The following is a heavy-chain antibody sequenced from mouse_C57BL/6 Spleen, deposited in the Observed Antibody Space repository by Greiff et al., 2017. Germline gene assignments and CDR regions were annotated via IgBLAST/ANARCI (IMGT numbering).Heavy chain of an antibody. D-gene: IGHD2-2*01. CDR1: GYTFTDYN. V-gene: IGHV1-22*01. CDR2: INPNNGGT. CDR3: ARSTMVTTGVAY. Sequence: VQLKESGPELVKPGASVKMSCKASGYTFTDYNMHWVKQSHGKSLEWIGYINPNNGGTSYNQKFKGKATLTVNKSSSTAYMELRSLTSEDSAVYYCARSTMVTTGVAYSGQGTLVTVSA. J-gene: IGHJ3*01.